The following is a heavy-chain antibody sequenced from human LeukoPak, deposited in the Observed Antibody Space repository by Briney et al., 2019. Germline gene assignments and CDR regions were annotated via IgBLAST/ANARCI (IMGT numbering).Heavy chain of an antibody. V-gene: IGHV1-18*01. CDR1: GYTFTSYG. CDR2: ISAYNGNT. D-gene: IGHD4-11*01. CDR3: ARDRIPTVTTSWGYGY. J-gene: IGHJ4*02. Sequence: ASVKVSCKASGYTFTSYGISRVRQAPGQGLEWMGWISAYNGNTNYAQKLQGRVTMTTDTSTSTAYMELRSLRSDDTAVYYCARDRIPTVTTSWGYGYWGQGTLVTVSS.